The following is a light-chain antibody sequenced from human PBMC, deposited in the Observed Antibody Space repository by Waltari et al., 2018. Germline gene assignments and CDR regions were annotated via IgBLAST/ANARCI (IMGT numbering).Light chain of an antibody. CDR3: CSYAGSSTFVV. J-gene: IGLJ2*01. Sequence: QSALTQPASVSGSPGQSITISCTGTSSDVGSYNLVSWYQQHPGKAPQLMIYEVSKRPSVVSNRFSGSKSGNTASLTISGLQAEDEADYYCCSYAGSSTFVVFGGGTKLTVL. V-gene: IGLV2-23*02. CDR2: EVS. CDR1: SSDVGSYNL.